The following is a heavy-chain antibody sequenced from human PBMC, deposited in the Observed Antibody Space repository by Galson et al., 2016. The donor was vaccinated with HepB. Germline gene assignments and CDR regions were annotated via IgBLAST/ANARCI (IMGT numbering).Heavy chain of an antibody. CDR1: GFAFNVFN. CDR2: ISSRGETK. D-gene: IGHD2-21*01. Sequence: SLRLSCAAPGFAFNVFNMKWVRQAPGEGLECISYISSRGETKYYADSVKGRFSISRDNAKNSLLLQMNSLKDEDTATYYCVAEDFVHCGGGCSFWGQGTPVTVSS. J-gene: IGHJ4*02. V-gene: IGHV3-48*03. CDR3: VAEDFVHCGGGCSF.